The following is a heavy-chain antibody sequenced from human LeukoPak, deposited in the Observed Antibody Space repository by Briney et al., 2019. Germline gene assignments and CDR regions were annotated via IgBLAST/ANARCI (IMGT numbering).Heavy chain of an antibody. J-gene: IGHJ3*02. CDR2: IYHSGST. Sequence: SETLSLTCAVYGGSFSGYYWGWIRQPPGKGLEWIGSIYHSGSTYYNPSLKSRVTISVDTSKNQFSLKLSSVTAADTAVYYCARGPATTNYYDSSDDAFDIWGQGTMVTVSS. V-gene: IGHV4-34*01. CDR1: GGSFSGYY. D-gene: IGHD3-22*01. CDR3: ARGPATTNYYDSSDDAFDI.